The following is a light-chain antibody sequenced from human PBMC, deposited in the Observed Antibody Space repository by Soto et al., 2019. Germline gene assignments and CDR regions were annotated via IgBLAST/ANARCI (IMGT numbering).Light chain of an antibody. CDR2: AAS. Sequence: DIQMTQSPSSLSASVGDRVIITCRTSQSISSYLNWYQQKPGKAPRLLIYAASSLQSGVPSRFSGGGSWTYFTLTISSLQPEDFATYYCQQSYGTPNTFGQGTKLEIK. CDR3: QQSYGTPNT. V-gene: IGKV1-39*01. J-gene: IGKJ2*01. CDR1: QSISSY.